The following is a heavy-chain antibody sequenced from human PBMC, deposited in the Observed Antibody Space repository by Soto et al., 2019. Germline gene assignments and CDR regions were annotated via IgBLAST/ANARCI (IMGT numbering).Heavy chain of an antibody. V-gene: IGHV1-69*13. D-gene: IGHD3-22*01. CDR2: IIPIFGTA. CDR3: ARGVTMIEMGY. CDR1: GGTFSSYS. J-gene: IGHJ4*02. Sequence: ASVKVSCKASGGTFSSYSISWVRQAPGQGLEWMGGIIPIFGTANYAQKFQGRVTITADESTSTAYMELSSLRSEDTAVYYCARGVTMIEMGYWGQGTLVTVSS.